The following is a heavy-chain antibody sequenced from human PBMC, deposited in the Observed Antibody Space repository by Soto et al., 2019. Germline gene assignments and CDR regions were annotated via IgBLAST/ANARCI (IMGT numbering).Heavy chain of an antibody. Sequence: SVKVSCKASGGTFSSHAISWVRQAPGQGLEWMGGIIPIFGTANYAQKFQGRVTITADESTSTAYMELSSLRSEDTAVYYCARDIYCSSTSCYILGTGGMDVWGQGTTVTVSS. CDR1: GGTFSSHA. V-gene: IGHV1-69*13. D-gene: IGHD2-2*02. J-gene: IGHJ6*02. CDR3: ARDIYCSSTSCYILGTGGMDV. CDR2: IIPIFGTA.